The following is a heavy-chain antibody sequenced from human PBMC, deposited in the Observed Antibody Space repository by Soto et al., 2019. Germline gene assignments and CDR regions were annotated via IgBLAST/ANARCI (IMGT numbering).Heavy chain of an antibody. J-gene: IGHJ6*02. CDR2: IIPIFGTA. V-gene: IGHV1-69*13. CDR1: GGTFSSYA. D-gene: IGHD3-3*01. Sequence: GASVKVSFKASGGTFSSYAISWVRQAPGQGLEWMGGIIPIFGTANYAQKFQGRVTITADESTSTAYMELSSLRSEDTAVYYCASSPITIFGVVTRPSYYYYGMDVWGQGTTVTVSS. CDR3: ASSPITIFGVVTRPSYYYYGMDV.